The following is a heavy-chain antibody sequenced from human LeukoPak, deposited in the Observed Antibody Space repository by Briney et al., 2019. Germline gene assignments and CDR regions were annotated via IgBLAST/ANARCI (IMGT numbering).Heavy chain of an antibody. Sequence: GESLKISCKGSGYRFPSFWIGWVRQVPGKGLEWMGIIYIGDSNTRYSPSFQGQVTISADKSISTAYLQWSSLKASDTAMYYCARLRGYNYGYNFDYWGQGTLVTVSS. J-gene: IGHJ4*02. V-gene: IGHV5-51*01. D-gene: IGHD5-18*01. CDR1: GYRFPSFW. CDR3: ARLRGYNYGYNFDY. CDR2: IYIGDSNT.